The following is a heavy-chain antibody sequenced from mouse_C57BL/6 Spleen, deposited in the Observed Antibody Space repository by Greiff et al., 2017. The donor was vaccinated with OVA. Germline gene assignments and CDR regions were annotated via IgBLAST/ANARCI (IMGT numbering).Heavy chain of an antibody. V-gene: IGHV1-54*01. J-gene: IGHJ3*01. D-gene: IGHD2-4*01. Sequence: VQLQQSGAELVRPGTSVKVSCKASGYAFTNYLIEWVKQRPGQGLEWIGVINPGSGGTNYNEKFKGKATLTADKSSSTAYMQLSSLTSEDSAVYFCARHDYDGGGFAYWGQGTLVTVSA. CDR1: GYAFTNYL. CDR2: INPGSGGT. CDR3: ARHDYDGGGFAY.